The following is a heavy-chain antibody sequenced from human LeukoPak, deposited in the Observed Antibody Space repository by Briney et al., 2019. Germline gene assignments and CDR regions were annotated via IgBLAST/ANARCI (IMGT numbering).Heavy chain of an antibody. CDR1: GGSLSRSNR. V-gene: IGHV4-4*02. Sequence: PSGTLSLTCAVSGGSLSRSNRWNGVRQPPGKGLEWIGEIHHSGSTNYNPSLKSRVTMSVDKSKNQFSLKLSSVTAADTAVYYCARTEAFCSDTSCSNWFDPWGQGTLVTVSS. D-gene: IGHD2-2*01. CDR3: ARTEAFCSDTSCSNWFDP. CDR2: IHHSGST. J-gene: IGHJ5*02.